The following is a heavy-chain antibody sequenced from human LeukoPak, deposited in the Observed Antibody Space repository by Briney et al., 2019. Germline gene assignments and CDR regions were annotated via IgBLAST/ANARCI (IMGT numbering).Heavy chain of an antibody. Sequence: GGSLRLSCEGSGFTFIQYTMNWVRQAPGKGLEWVATISSTSNYIYYADSVKGRFTISRDNAKNSLYLQMNSLRAEDTAVYYCARDLGIWGQGTMVTVSS. V-gene: IGHV3-21*01. CDR2: ISSTSNYI. CDR3: ARDLGI. D-gene: IGHD7-27*01. CDR1: GFTFIQYT. J-gene: IGHJ3*02.